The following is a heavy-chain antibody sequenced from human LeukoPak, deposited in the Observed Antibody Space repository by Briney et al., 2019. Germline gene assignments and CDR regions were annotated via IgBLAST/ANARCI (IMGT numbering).Heavy chain of an antibody. CDR3: ARAPGIAVAGS. D-gene: IGHD6-19*01. CDR2: ISYDGSNK. J-gene: IGHJ4*02. V-gene: IGHV3-30*03. Sequence: GGSLRLSCAASGFTFSSYSMNWVRQAPGKGLEWVAVISYDGSNKYYADSVKGRFTISRDNSKNTLYLQMNSLRAEDTAVYYCARAPGIAVAGSWGQGTLVTVSS. CDR1: GFTFSSYS.